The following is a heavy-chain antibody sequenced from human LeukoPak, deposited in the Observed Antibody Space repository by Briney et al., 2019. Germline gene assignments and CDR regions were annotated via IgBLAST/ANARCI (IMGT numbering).Heavy chain of an antibody. CDR2: IYPGDSDT. CDR1: GYSFTSYW. D-gene: IGHD5-24*01. CDR3: ARPSSRDGYNLGY. J-gene: IGHJ4*02. V-gene: IGHV5-51*01. Sequence: PGESLKISCKGSGYSFTSYWMGRVRQMPGKGLEWMGIIYPGDSDTRYSPSFQGQVTISADKSISTAYLQWSSLKASDTAMYYCARPSSRDGYNLGYWGQGTLVTVSS.